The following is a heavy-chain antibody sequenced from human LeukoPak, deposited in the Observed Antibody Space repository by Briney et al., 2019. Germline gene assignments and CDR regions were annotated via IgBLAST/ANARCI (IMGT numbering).Heavy chain of an antibody. CDR2: IIGKANGGTT. V-gene: IGHV3-49*02. J-gene: IGHJ4*02. D-gene: IGHD2-2*01. CDR3: TRGYCSSTSCYAGGYYFDY. Sequence: WIRQAPGKGLEWVGFIIGKANGGTTEYAASVKGRFTISRDDSKSIAYLQMNSLKTEDTAVYYCTRGYCSSTSCYAGGYYFDYWGQGTLVTVSS.